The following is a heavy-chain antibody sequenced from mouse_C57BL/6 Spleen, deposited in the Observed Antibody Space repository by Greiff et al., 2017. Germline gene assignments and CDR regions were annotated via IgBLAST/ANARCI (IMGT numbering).Heavy chain of an antibody. V-gene: IGHV1-53*01. CDR1: GYTFTSYW. CDR2: INPSNGGT. J-gene: IGHJ3*01. CDR3: ARDGYYGSGPWFAY. D-gene: IGHD1-1*01. Sequence: HVQLKQPGTELVKPGASVKLSCKASGYTFTSYWMHWVKQRPGQGLEWIGNINPSNGGTNYNEKFKSKDTLTVDKSSSTAYMQLSSLTSEDSAVYYCARDGYYGSGPWFAYWGQGTLVTVSA.